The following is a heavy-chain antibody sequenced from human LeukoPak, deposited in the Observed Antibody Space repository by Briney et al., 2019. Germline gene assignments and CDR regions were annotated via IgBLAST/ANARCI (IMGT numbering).Heavy chain of an antibody. V-gene: IGHV4-30-2*01. CDR2: IYHSGST. Sequence: SQTLSLTCAVSGGSISSGGYSWSWIRQPPGKGLEWIGYIYHSGSTYYNPSLKSRVTISVDRSKNQFSLKLSSVTAADTAVYYCARGYYDSSGYFAFDIWGQGTMVTVSS. J-gene: IGHJ3*02. D-gene: IGHD3-22*01. CDR3: ARGYYDSSGYFAFDI. CDR1: GGSISSGGYS.